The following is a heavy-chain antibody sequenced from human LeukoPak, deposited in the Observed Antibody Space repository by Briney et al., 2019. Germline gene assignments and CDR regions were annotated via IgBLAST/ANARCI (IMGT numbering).Heavy chain of an antibody. J-gene: IGHJ3*02. Sequence: GGSLRLSCAASGFTFSTYSGNWIRQAPGKGLEWASSISSSSSYIYYADSVKGRFTISRDNAKNSLYLQMNSLRAEDTAVYYCARVGTAMVNAFDIWGQGTMVTVSS. CDR2: ISSSSSYI. CDR3: ARVGTAMVNAFDI. V-gene: IGHV3-21*01. D-gene: IGHD5-18*01. CDR1: GFTFSTYS.